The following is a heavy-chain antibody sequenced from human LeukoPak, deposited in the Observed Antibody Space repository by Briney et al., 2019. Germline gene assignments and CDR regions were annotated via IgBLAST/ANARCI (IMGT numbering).Heavy chain of an antibody. V-gene: IGHV3-48*02. J-gene: IGHJ4*02. Sequence: GGSLRLSCAGSGFSFSSYSINWVRQAPGRGLEWVSYITTGSTTIYYADSVKGRFTISRDNARNSLYLQMNSLRDEDTAVYYCARAAYCGGDCCYFDYWGQGILVTVFS. D-gene: IGHD2-21*02. CDR3: ARAAYCGGDCCYFDY. CDR1: GFSFSSYS. CDR2: ITTGSTTI.